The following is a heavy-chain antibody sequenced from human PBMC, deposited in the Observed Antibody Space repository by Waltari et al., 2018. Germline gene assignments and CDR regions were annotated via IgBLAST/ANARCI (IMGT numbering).Heavy chain of an antibody. CDR2: ISWNSGSI. CDR1: GFTFDDYA. J-gene: IGHJ4*02. V-gene: IGHV3-9*01. Sequence: EVQLVESGGGLVQPGRSLRLSCAASGFTFDDYAMHWVRQAPGKGLEWVSGISWNSGSIGYADSVKGRFTISRDNAKNSLYLQMNSLRAEDTALYYCASPAFGYWGQGTLVTVSS. CDR3: ASPAFGY.